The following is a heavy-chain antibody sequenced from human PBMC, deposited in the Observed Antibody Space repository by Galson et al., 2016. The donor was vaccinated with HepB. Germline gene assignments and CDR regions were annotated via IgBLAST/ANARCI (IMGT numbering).Heavy chain of an antibody. D-gene: IGHD2-21*01. V-gene: IGHV2-5*01. J-gene: IGHJ4*02. CDR3: VHGEAFHYDIFGDRTCDY. Sequence: PALVKPTQTLTLTCTFSGFRITTDGVAVGWIRQPPGKALEWLALIYWNAEKRYSPSLKSRLTITRDTSRDQVVLTMTNMDPVDTATYYCVHGEAFHYDIFGDRTCDYWGPGILLTVSA. CDR1: GFRITTDGVA. CDR2: IYWNAEK.